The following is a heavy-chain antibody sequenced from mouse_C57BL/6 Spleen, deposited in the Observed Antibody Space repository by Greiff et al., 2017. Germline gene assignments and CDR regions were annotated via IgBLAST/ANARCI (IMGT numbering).Heavy chain of an antibody. Sequence: QVTLKVSGPGILQPSQTLSLTCSFSGFSLSTSNMGIGWIRQPSGKGLEWLAHIWWNDDKYYNPSLKSRLTISKDTSNNQVFLKITSGDTADTVTDYCAQTHSSGDVAYAMDYWGQGTSVTVSA. CDR1: GFSLSTSNMG. D-gene: IGHD3-2*02. CDR3: AQTHSSGDVAYAMDY. CDR2: IWWNDDK. J-gene: IGHJ4*01. V-gene: IGHV8-5*01.